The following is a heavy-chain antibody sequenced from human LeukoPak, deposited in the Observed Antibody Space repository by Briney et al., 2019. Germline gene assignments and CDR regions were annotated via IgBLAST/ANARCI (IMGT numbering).Heavy chain of an antibody. CDR2: IFSNDEK. Sequence: ESGPVLVKPTETLTLTCTVSGFSVNNARMGVSWIRQPPGKALEWLAHIFSNDEKSYSTSLKSRLTISKDTSKSQVVLTMTNMDPVDTATYYCARLFGDYYDSSRHYRGYFDYWGQGTLVTVSS. D-gene: IGHD3-22*01. CDR3: ARLFGDYYDSSRHYRGYFDY. J-gene: IGHJ4*02. CDR1: GFSVNNARMG. V-gene: IGHV2-26*01.